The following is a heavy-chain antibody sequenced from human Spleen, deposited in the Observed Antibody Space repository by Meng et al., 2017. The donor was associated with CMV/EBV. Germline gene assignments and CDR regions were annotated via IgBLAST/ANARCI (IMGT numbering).Heavy chain of an antibody. CDR3: AHSIVVVPAAQLNWFDP. J-gene: IGHJ5*02. D-gene: IGHD2-2*01. V-gene: IGHV2-5*01. Sequence: FSLTTSVVGVAWIRPPPGKALEWLAFIYWNDDKRYSPSLKSRLAITKDTSKNQVVFTMTDMDPVDTATYYCAHSIVVVPAAQLNWFDPWGQGTLVTVSS. CDR1: FSLTTSVVG. CDR2: IYWNDDK.